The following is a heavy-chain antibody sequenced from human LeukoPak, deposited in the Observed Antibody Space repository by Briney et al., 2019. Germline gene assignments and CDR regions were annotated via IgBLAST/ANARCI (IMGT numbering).Heavy chain of an antibody. CDR3: AKSTHAVMAMMDV. Sequence: GGSLRLSCAASGFTFSSYEMNWVRQAPGKGLEWVSSISSRSTYIYHADSVKGRFTISRDNAKNSLFLQMNSLRAEDTAVYFCAKSTHAVMAMMDVWGKGTTVTVSS. CDR1: GFTFSSYE. J-gene: IGHJ6*04. V-gene: IGHV3-21*01. D-gene: IGHD3-16*01. CDR2: ISSRSTYI.